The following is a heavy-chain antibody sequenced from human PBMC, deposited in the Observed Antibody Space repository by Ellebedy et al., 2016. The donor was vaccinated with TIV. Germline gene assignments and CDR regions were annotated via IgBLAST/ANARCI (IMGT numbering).Heavy chain of an antibody. CDR2: INHSGST. D-gene: IGHD1-26*01. J-gene: IGHJ4*02. CDR3: ARGQGVGGTTPHSDY. CDR1: GGSFSGYY. Sequence: SETLSLXCAVYGGSFSGYYWSWIRQPPGKGLEWIGEINHSGSTNYNPSLKSRVTISVDTSKNQFSLKLSSVTAADTAVYYCARGQGVGGTTPHSDYWGQGILVSVSS. V-gene: IGHV4-34*01.